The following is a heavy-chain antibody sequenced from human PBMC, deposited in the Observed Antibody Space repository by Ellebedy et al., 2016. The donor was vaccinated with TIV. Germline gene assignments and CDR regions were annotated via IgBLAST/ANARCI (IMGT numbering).Heavy chain of an antibody. J-gene: IGHJ4*02. CDR2: IYPGDSDT. V-gene: IGHV5-51*01. CDR3: AKFLRGGPVATDY. CDR1: GYSFTSYW. D-gene: IGHD6-19*01. Sequence: GGSLRLSCKGSGYSFTSYWIGWVRQMPGKGLEWMGIIYPGDSDTRYSPSFQGQVTISADKSISTAYLQWSSLKASDTAMYYCAKFLRGGPVATDYWGQGTLVTVSS.